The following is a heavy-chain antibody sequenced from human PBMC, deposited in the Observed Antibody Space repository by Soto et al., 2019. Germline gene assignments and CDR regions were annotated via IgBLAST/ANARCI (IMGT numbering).Heavy chain of an antibody. J-gene: IGHJ4*03. Sequence: GASVKLSCKDSGYTFTRNGLRWGRPSPGQGLEWMGWISAYNGNTNYAQKLQGRVTTTTDTSTSTAYMELRSLRSDDTAVYYCARGEEVRYFDWLFKMGCYFYYW. D-gene: IGHD3-9*01. CDR2: ISAYNGNT. V-gene: IGHV1-18*04. CDR3: ARGEEVRYFDWLFKMGCYFYY. CDR1: GYTFTRNG.